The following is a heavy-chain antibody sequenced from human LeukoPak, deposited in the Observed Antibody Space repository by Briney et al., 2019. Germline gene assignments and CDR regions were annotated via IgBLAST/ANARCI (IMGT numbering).Heavy chain of an antibody. CDR2: INPDGSGT. CDR1: GFTFSTYW. CDR3: AKDDPYGGTSLGTVDI. J-gene: IGHJ3*02. V-gene: IGHV3-74*01. Sequence: PEGSLRLSCAASGFTFSTYWMHWVRQGPGKGLVWVSRINPDGSGTSHADSVKGRFTISRDNAKNTVYLQMNYLRAEDTALYYCAKDDPYGGTSLGTVDIWGQGTMVTVSS. D-gene: IGHD4-23*01.